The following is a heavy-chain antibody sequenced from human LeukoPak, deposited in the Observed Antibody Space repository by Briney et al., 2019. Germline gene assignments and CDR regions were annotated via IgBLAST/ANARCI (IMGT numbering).Heavy chain of an antibody. Sequence: ASVKVSCKASGYTFTGYYIHWVRRAPGQGLEYMGWINPNSGGTNYAQEFQGRVTMTRDTSISTGYMELNRLRSDDTAIYFCARSCGGDCFSDSKDSFDVWGQGTMVTVSS. CDR1: GYTFTGYY. CDR2: INPNSGGT. D-gene: IGHD2-21*02. CDR3: ARSCGGDCFSDSKDSFDV. V-gene: IGHV1-2*02. J-gene: IGHJ3*01.